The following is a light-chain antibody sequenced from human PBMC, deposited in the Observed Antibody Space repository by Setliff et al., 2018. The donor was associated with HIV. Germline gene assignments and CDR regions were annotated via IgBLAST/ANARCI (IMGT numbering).Light chain of an antibody. CDR3: SSYTSSGYV. Sequence: QSALTQPASVSGSPGQSITISCTGTSSDVGSYNSVSWFQQHPGKAPKLMIYEVSDRPSGVSNRFSGSNSGNTASLTISGLQAEDEADYYCSSYTSSGYVFGTGTKVTLL. CDR2: EVS. CDR1: SSDVGSYNS. J-gene: IGLJ1*01. V-gene: IGLV2-14*01.